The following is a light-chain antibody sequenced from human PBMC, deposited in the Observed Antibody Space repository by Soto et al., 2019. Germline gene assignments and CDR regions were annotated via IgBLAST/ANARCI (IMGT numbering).Light chain of an antibody. CDR2: EVS. Sequence: QSALGQPPPVSGSPGQSVTISCTLTTSDLASYKRVSSYHRPTGTGPKLVIYEVSNRPSGIPDRFSGSKSGNTASLTISGLQAEDEAEYYCSSFTGTYNVFGAGTKVTVL. CDR3: SSFTGTYNV. V-gene: IGLV2-18*02. J-gene: IGLJ1*01. CDR1: TSDLASYKR.